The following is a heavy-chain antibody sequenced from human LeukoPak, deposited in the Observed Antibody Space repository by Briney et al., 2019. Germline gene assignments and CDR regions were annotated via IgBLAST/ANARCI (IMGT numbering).Heavy chain of an antibody. D-gene: IGHD2-8*01. CDR2: MNPNSGNT. Sequence: ASVKVSCKASGYTFTSYDINWVRQATGQGLEWMGWMNPNSGNTGYAQKFQGRVTMTRNTSISTAHMELSSLRSEDTAVYYCARDCTNGVCYTLYYYGMDVWGQGTTVTVSS. CDR1: GYTFTSYD. J-gene: IGHJ6*02. CDR3: ARDCTNGVCYTLYYYGMDV. V-gene: IGHV1-8*01.